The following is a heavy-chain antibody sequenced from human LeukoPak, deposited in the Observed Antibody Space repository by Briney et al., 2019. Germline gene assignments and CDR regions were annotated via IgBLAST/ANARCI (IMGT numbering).Heavy chain of an antibody. CDR2: INPSGDGT. D-gene: IGHD1-26*01. V-gene: IGHV1-46*01. J-gene: IGHJ5*02. CDR1: GYTFASYG. CDR3: ARDRSGTYYGWFDP. Sequence: ASVKVSCKASGYTFASYGISWVRQAPGKGLEWMGIINPSGDGTSYAEKFQGRVTMTRDTSTSTDYMELNSLRSEDTAVYYCARDRSGTYYGWFDPWGQGTLVTVSS.